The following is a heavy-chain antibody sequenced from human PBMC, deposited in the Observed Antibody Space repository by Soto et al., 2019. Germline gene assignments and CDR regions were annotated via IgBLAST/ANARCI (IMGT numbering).Heavy chain of an antibody. CDR2: IWYDGTNK. J-gene: IGHJ6*02. Sequence: QVQLVESGGGVVQPGRSLRLSCAASGFIFNSYGMHWVRQAPGKGLEWVAVIWYDGTNKYYADSVKGRFTISRDNSKNTLYLQMNSLRADDKGVYYCARDPYSSMDVWGQGTTVTVSS. CDR1: GFIFNSYG. D-gene: IGHD2-21*01. CDR3: ARDPYSSMDV. V-gene: IGHV3-33*01.